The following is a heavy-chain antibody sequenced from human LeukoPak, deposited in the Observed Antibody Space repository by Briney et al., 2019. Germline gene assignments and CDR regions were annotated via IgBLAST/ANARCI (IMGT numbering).Heavy chain of an antibody. Sequence: GGSLTLSCAASGFTFSNYAMSWVRQAPGKGLEWVSRISGSGGNTYYADSVKGRLTISRDNSKSTLYLQMDSLRAEDTAVYYCAKVGIRISLIVVVFTTADDWYFDLWGRGTLVTVSS. CDR2: ISGSGGNT. CDR3: AKVGIRISLIVVVFTTADDWYFDL. V-gene: IGHV3-23*01. J-gene: IGHJ2*01. D-gene: IGHD3-22*01. CDR1: GFTFSNYA.